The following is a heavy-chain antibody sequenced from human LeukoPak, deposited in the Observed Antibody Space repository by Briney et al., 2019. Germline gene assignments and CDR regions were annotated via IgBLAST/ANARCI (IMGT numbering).Heavy chain of an antibody. V-gene: IGHV3-48*03. CDR3: ARVGVVVAATGNLWFDP. Sequence: GGSLKLSCAASGFTFSSYEMNWVRQAPGKGLEWVSYISSSGTTIYYADSVKGRFTISRDNAKNSLYLQMDSLRAEDTAVYYCARVGVVVAATGNLWFDPWGQGTLVTVSS. CDR2: ISSSGTTI. J-gene: IGHJ5*02. D-gene: IGHD2-15*01. CDR1: GFTFSSYE.